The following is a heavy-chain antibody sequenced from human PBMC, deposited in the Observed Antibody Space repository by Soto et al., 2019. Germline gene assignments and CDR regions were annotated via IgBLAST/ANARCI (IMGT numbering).Heavy chain of an antibody. Sequence: ASVKVSCKASGGTFSSYAISWVRQAPGQGLEWVGGIIPIPETTNYAQKFQGRVTITADESKSTAYMELSSLRSEDTAVYYCAREIRGVINAFYYYYMDVWGKGTTVTVSS. CDR2: IIPIPETT. D-gene: IGHD3-10*01. CDR1: GGTFSSYA. V-gene: IGHV1-69*13. CDR3: AREIRGVINAFYYYYMDV. J-gene: IGHJ6*03.